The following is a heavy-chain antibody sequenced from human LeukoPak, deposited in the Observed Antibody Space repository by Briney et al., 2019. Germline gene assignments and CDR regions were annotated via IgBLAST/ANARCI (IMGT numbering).Heavy chain of an antibody. V-gene: IGHV3-21*01. Sequence: PGGSLRLSCAASGFNFNNAWMTWVRQAPGKGLEWVSSISSSSSYIYYADSVKGRFTISRDNAKNSLYLQMNSLRAEDTAVYYCARDPHYYDSSGSNCWGQGTLVTVSS. J-gene: IGHJ4*02. D-gene: IGHD3-22*01. CDR3: ARDPHYYDSSGSNC. CDR2: ISSSSSYI. CDR1: GFNFNNAW.